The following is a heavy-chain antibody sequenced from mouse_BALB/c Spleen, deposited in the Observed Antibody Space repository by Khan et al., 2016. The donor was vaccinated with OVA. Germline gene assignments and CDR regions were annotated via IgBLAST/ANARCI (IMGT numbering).Heavy chain of an antibody. V-gene: IGHV3-2*02. CDR2: ISYSGSN. D-gene: IGHD2-14*01. J-gene: IGHJ3*01. CDR1: GYSITSDYA. Sequence: VQLQQSGPGLVKPSQSLSLTFTVTGYSITSDYAWNWIRQFPRNKLEWMGYISYSGSNSYNPSLNSRISITRDTSKNQFFLQLNSVTTEDTATYFCARSGYEAWFAYWGQGTLVTVSA. CDR3: ARSGYEAWFAY.